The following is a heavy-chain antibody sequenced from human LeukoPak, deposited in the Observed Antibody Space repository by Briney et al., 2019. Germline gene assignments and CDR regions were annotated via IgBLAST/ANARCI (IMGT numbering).Heavy chain of an antibody. CDR2: IYYSGST. J-gene: IGHJ5*02. D-gene: IGHD6-6*01. V-gene: IGHV4-30-4*08. CDR3: ARQSIAARRLGLDP. Sequence: SQTLSLTCTVSGGSISSGDYYWSWIRQPPGKGLEWIGYIYYSGSTYYNPSLKSRVTISVDTSKNQFSLKLSSVTAADTAVYYCARQSIAARRLGLDPWGQGTLVTVSS. CDR1: GGSISSGDYY.